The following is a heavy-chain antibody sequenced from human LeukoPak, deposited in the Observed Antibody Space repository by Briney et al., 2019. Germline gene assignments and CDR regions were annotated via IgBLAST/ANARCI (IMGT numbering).Heavy chain of an antibody. V-gene: IGHV1-24*01. CDR2: FDPEDGET. CDR3: ATRSGYSGYDYGNWYFDL. CDR1: GYTLTELS. D-gene: IGHD5-12*01. J-gene: IGHJ2*01. Sequence: ASVKVSCKVSGYTLTELSMHWVRQAPGKGLEWMGGFDPEDGETIYSQKFQGRVTMTEDTSTDTAYMELSSLRSADTAVYYCATRSGYSGYDYGNWYFDLWGRGTLVTVSS.